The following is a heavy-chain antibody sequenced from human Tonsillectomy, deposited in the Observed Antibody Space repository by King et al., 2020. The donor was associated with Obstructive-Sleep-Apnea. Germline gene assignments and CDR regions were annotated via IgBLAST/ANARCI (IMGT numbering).Heavy chain of an antibody. CDR1: GYTFTGYY. D-gene: IGHD2-15*01. V-gene: IGHV1-2*02. J-gene: IGHJ3*02. CDR2: INPNSGDT. CDR3: ASLVVVVAVPDAFDI. Sequence: QLVQPGAEVKKPGASVKVSCKASGYTFTGYYMHWVRQAPGQGLEWMGWINPNSGDTNYAQKFQGRVTMTRDTSISTAYMELSGLTSDDTAMYYCASLVVVVAVPDAFDIWGQGTMVTVSS.